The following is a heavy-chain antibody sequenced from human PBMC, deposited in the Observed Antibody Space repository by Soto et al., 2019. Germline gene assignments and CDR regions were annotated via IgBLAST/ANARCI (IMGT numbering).Heavy chain of an antibody. Sequence: PTENPTISSTVFDDPISGSTSYCGWISQPPERGLEWIGSIYYSGSTYYNQSLKSRVTISVDTSKNQFSLKLSSVTAADTAVYYCARRAEVEQLGSQTDDYYYGMGVWGQGTTVS. CDR2: IYYSGST. J-gene: IGHJ6*02. CDR1: DDPISGSTSY. V-gene: IGHV4-39*01. CDR3: ARRAEVEQLGSQTDDYYYGMGV. D-gene: IGHD6-6*01.